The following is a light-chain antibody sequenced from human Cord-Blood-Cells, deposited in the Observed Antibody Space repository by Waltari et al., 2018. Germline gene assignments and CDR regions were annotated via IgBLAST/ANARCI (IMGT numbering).Light chain of an antibody. CDR1: QSISSY. CDR3: QQSYSTPLT. J-gene: IGKJ4*01. Sequence: DIQMTQSPSSLSASVGDRVTITCRASQSISSYLNWYQQKPGKAPTLLIYAASSWQTGVPARFSGSGSGTDFTLTISSLQPEDFAAYYCQQSYSTPLTFGGGTKVEIK. CDR2: AAS. V-gene: IGKV1-39*01.